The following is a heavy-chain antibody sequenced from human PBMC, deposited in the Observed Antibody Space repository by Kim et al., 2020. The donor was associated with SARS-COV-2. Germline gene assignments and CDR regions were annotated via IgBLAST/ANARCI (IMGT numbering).Heavy chain of an antibody. J-gene: IGHJ4*02. Sequence: AVSVKSRITINPDTSKSQFALQLNAVTPEDTAVYYCARDRLGQLVGYDYWGQGTLVTVSS. D-gene: IGHD6-13*01. CDR3: ARDRLGQLVGYDY. V-gene: IGHV6-1*01.